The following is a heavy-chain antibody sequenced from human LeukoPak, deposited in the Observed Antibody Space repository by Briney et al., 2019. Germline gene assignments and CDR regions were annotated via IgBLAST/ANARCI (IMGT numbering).Heavy chain of an antibody. J-gene: IGHJ4*02. CDR3: ARGSYGIVVVVSAYFDY. V-gene: IGHV3-69-1*01. CDR2: ISSSSTI. Sequence: GGSLRPSCAASGFIFSDYNMNWVRQAPGKGLEWFSYISSSSTIYYADSVKGRFTISRDNAKNSLYLQMNSLRAEDTAVYYCARGSYGIVVVVSAYFDYWGQGTLVTVSS. D-gene: IGHD3-22*01. CDR1: GFIFSDYN.